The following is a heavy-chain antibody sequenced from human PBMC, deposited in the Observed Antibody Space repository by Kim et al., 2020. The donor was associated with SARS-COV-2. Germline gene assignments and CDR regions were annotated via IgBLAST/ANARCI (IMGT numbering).Heavy chain of an antibody. CDR3: VRGGGPAPDY. J-gene: IGHJ4*02. CDR1: GFIFSNFW. CDR2: IKEDGSET. D-gene: IGHD2-15*01. Sequence: GGSLRLSCASSGFIFSNFWMSWVRRAPGKGLEWVARIKEDGSETHYVDSVKGRFTISRDNAKNSLYLQMDSFRAEDTAVYYCVRGGGPAPDYWGLGNLVTVTS. V-gene: IGHV3-7*03.